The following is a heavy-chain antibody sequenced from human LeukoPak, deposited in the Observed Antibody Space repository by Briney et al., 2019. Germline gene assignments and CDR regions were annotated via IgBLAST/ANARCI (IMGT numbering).Heavy chain of an antibody. Sequence: PSETLSLTCAVYGGSFSGYYWSWIRQPPGKGLEWIGEINHSGSTNYNPSLKSRVTISVDTSKNQFSLKLSSVTAADTAVYYCARHPKGLLVIKKAFDIWGQGTMVTVSS. CDR1: GGSFSGYY. D-gene: IGHD3-9*01. J-gene: IGHJ3*02. CDR3: ARHPKGLLVIKKAFDI. CDR2: INHSGST. V-gene: IGHV4-34*01.